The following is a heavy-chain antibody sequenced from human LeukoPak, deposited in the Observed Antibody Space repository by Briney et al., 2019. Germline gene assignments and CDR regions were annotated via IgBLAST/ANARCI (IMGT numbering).Heavy chain of an antibody. CDR3: ARSADFWSGYHDYYYYYMDV. CDR2: ISHSGST. CDR1: GYSISSGYY. Sequence: PSETLSLTCAVSGYSISSGYYWGWIRQPPGKGLEWIGTISHSGSTYYNSSLKSRVTISVDTSKNQFSLRLSSVTAADTAVYYCARSADFWSGYHDYYYYYMDVWGKGTTVTVSS. D-gene: IGHD3-3*01. V-gene: IGHV4-38-2*01. J-gene: IGHJ6*03.